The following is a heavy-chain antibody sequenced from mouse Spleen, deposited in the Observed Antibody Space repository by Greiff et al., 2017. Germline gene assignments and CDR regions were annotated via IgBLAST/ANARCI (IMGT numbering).Heavy chain of an antibody. Sequence: VQLQQSGPELVKPGASVKISCKASGYTFTDYYMNWVKQSHGKSLEWIGDINPNNGGTSYNQKFKGKATLTVDKSSSTAYMELRSLTSEDSAVYYCARPPYYGSSRDYWGQGTTLTVSS. J-gene: IGHJ2*01. CDR2: INPNNGGT. V-gene: IGHV1-26*01. D-gene: IGHD1-1*01. CDR3: ARPPYYGSSRDY. CDR1: GYTFTDYY.